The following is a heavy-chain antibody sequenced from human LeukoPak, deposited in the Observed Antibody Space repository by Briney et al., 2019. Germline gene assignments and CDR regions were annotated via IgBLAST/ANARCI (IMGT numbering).Heavy chain of an antibody. V-gene: IGHV3-30*04. Sequence: GRTLRLSCAASGFTFSSYAMHWVRQAPGKGLEWVALIPYDGSNKYYADSVKGRFTISRDNSKNTLYLQMNSLRAEDTAVYYCARVGAVGGVFRAFDIWGQGTMVTVSS. CDR2: IPYDGSNK. D-gene: IGHD3-16*01. J-gene: IGHJ3*02. CDR1: GFTFSSYA. CDR3: ARVGAVGGVFRAFDI.